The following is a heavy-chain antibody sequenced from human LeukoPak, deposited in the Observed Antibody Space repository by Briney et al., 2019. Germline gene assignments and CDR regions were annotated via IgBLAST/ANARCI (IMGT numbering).Heavy chain of an antibody. CDR2: INHSWST. Sequence: SETLSLTCTVSGYSISNNFYWAWIRQSPGKGLEWVVSINHSWSTYYNPSLKSRVTISVDTSKNQFSLKLSSVTAADTAVYYCARELVDIVVVVGAMTQPYYFDYWGQGTLVTVSS. D-gene: IGHD2-15*01. CDR1: GYSISNNFY. J-gene: IGHJ4*02. V-gene: IGHV4-38-2*02. CDR3: ARELVDIVVVVGAMTQPYYFDY.